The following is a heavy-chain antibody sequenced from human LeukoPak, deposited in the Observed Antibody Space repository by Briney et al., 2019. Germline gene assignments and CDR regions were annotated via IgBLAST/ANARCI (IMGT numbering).Heavy chain of an antibody. CDR2: IYYSGST. CDR3: AILYGDYENWFDP. V-gene: IGHV4-39*01. CDR1: GGSISSSSYY. D-gene: IGHD4-17*01. Sequence: SETLSLTCTVSGGSISSSSYYWGWIRQPPGKGLEWIGSIYYSGSTYYNPSLKSRVTISVDTSKNQFSLKLSSVTAADTAVYYCAILYGDYENWFDPWGQGTLVTISS. J-gene: IGHJ5*02.